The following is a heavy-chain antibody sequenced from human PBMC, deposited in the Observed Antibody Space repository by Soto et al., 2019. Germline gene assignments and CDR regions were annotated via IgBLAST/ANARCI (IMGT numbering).Heavy chain of an antibody. Sequence: EVQLVESGGALVQPGGSLRLSCAASGFTFSSYSMNWVRQAPGKGLEWLTYISGRSETTYYADSVRGRFTIFRDNPENSLYLQMNSLRAEDTAVYYCVREDILGARSFDYWGQGNLVTVSS. CDR1: GFTFSSYS. CDR2: ISGRSETT. D-gene: IGHD5-12*01. V-gene: IGHV3-48*04. J-gene: IGHJ4*02. CDR3: VREDILGARSFDY.